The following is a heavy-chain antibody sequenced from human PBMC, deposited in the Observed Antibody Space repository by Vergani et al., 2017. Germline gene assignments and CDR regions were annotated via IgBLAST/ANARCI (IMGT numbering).Heavy chain of an antibody. D-gene: IGHD3-9*01. J-gene: IGHJ6*03. CDR3: ARIRDPFDWLSPDYYYYYYMDV. CDR2: IYYSGST. Sequence: QVQLQESGPGLVKPSQTLSLTCSVSGVSISSSSYYWGWIRQPPGKGLEWIGSIYYSGSTYYNPSLKNRVTISVDTSKNQFSLKLSSVTAADTAVYYCARIRDPFDWLSPDYYYYYYMDVWGKGTTVTVSS. V-gene: IGHV4-39*01. CDR1: GVSISSSSYY.